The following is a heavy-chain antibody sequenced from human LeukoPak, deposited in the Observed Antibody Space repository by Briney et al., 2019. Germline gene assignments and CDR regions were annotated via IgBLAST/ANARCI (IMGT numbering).Heavy chain of an antibody. CDR2: IYPGDSDT. CDR3: ARRVVVVAATEYFDY. D-gene: IGHD2-15*01. J-gene: IGHJ4*02. Sequence: GASLKISCKGSGYSFTSYWIGWVRQLLGKGLGWRGIIYPGDSDTRYSTSFQGQVTISADKSISLAYLQWSSLKASDTAMYYCARRVVVVAATEYFDYWGQGTLVTVSS. CDR1: GYSFTSYW. V-gene: IGHV5-51*01.